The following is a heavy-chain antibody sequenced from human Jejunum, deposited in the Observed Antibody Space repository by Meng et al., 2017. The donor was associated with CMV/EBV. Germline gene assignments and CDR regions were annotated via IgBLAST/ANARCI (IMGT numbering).Heavy chain of an antibody. CDR1: FTFSSYT. Sequence: FTFSSYTMNWVRQAPGKRLEWVASISGSSTYIHYADSLKGRFTISRDNAQNSLFLQIDGLTVEDTAVYYCARDLTMLRGALYWYFDLWGRGTLVTVSS. J-gene: IGHJ2*01. CDR2: ISGSSTYI. CDR3: ARDLTMLRGALYWYFDL. D-gene: IGHD3-10*01. V-gene: IGHV3-21*01.